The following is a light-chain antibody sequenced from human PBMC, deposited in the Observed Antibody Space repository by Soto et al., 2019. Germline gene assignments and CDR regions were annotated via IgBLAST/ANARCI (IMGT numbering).Light chain of an antibody. V-gene: IGLV2-8*01. Sequence: QSVLTQPPSASGSPGQSVTISCTGTSSEVGGYNYVSWYQQHPGKAPKLMIYEVSKRPSGVPDRFSGSKSGNTASLTVSGLQAEDEADYYCSSYASSNKVFGTGTKVTVL. J-gene: IGLJ1*01. CDR2: EVS. CDR1: SSEVGGYNY. CDR3: SSYASSNKV.